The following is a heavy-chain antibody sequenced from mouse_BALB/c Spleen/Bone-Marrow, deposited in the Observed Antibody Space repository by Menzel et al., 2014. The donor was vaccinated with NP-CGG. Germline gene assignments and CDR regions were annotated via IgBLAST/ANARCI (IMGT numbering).Heavy chain of an antibody. Sequence: LKVCGPELVKPGASVKISCKTSGYTFTDYTMHWVKQSHGKSLEWIGHINPNIGGTNYNQKFKGKATLTLDKSSRTAHMELRSLTSEDSAVYYCTRSRYGDYWGQGTTLTVSS. CDR3: TRSRYGDY. J-gene: IGHJ2*01. V-gene: IGHV1-18*01. D-gene: IGHD2-14*01. CDR1: GYTFTDYT. CDR2: INPNIGGT.